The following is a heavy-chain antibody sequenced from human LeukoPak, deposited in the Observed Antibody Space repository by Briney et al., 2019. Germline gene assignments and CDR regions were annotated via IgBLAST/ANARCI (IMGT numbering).Heavy chain of an antibody. CDR3: ARGAVELGDDAFDI. CDR1: GGTFSSYA. Sequence: ASVKVSCKASGGTFSSYAISWVRQAPGQGLERMGRIIPIFGTANYAQKFQGRVTITTDESTSTAYMELSSLRSEDTAVYYCARGAVELGDDAFDIWGQGTMVTVSS. J-gene: IGHJ3*02. D-gene: IGHD3-10*01. CDR2: IIPIFGTA. V-gene: IGHV1-69*05.